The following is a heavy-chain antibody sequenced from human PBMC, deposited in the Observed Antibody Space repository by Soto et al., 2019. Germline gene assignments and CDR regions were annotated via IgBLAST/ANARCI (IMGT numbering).Heavy chain of an antibody. CDR2: IWYDGSNK. D-gene: IGHD3-3*01. V-gene: IGHV3-33*01. CDR1: GFTFSSYG. Sequence: QVQLVESGGGVVQPGRSLRLSCAASGFTFSSYGMHWVRQAPGKGLEWVAVIWYDGSNKYYADSVKGRFTISRDNSKNTMYLQMNSLRAEDTAVYYCARGGEDSQLRLLPQPNPAFDYWGQGTLVTVSS. CDR3: ARGGEDSQLRLLPQPNPAFDY. J-gene: IGHJ4*02.